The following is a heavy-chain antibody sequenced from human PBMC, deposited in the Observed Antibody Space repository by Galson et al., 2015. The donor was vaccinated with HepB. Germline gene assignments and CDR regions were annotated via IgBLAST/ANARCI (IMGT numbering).Heavy chain of an antibody. CDR2: ISYDGSNK. J-gene: IGHJ4*02. CDR3: AKDLSSTSKPGY. D-gene: IGHD1-14*01. V-gene: IGHV3-30*18. Sequence: SLRLSCAASGFTFSSYGMHWVRQAPGKGLEWVAVISYDGSNKYYADSVKGRFTISRDNSKNTLYLQMNSLRAEDTAVYYCAKDLSSTSKPGYWGQGTLVTVSS. CDR1: GFTFSSYG.